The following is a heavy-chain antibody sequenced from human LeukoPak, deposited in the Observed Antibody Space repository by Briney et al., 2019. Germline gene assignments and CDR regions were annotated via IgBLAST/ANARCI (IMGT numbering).Heavy chain of an antibody. J-gene: IGHJ3*02. Sequence: GRSLRLSCAASGFTFSSYSMNWVRQAPGKGLEWVSSISSSSSYIYYADSVKGRFTISRDNAKNSLYLQMNSLRAEDTAVYYCARAQSSSWVRDAFDIWGQGTMVTVSS. V-gene: IGHV3-21*01. CDR3: ARAQSSSWVRDAFDI. CDR2: ISSSSSYI. CDR1: GFTFSSYS. D-gene: IGHD6-13*01.